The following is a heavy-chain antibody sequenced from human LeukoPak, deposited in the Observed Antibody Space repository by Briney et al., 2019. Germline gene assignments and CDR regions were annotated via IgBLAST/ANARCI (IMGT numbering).Heavy chain of an antibody. CDR3: ARVHIAARSVFDY. D-gene: IGHD6-6*01. Sequence: ASVKVSCKASGYTFTGYYMHWVRQAPGQGLEWMGWINPNSGGTNYAQKFQGRVTMTRDTSISTAYMELSRLRSDDTAVYYCARVHIAARSVFDYWGQGTLVTVSS. J-gene: IGHJ4*02. V-gene: IGHV1-2*02. CDR2: INPNSGGT. CDR1: GYTFTGYY.